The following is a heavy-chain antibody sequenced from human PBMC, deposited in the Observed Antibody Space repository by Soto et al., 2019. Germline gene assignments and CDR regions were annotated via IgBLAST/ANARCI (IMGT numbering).Heavy chain of an antibody. CDR1: GFTFSSYA. D-gene: IGHD4-17*01. J-gene: IGHJ4*02. CDR3: AKRPYGGLDLDY. Sequence: EVQLLESGGGLVQPGGSLRLSCAASGFTFSSYAMSWVRQAPGKGLEWVSAISGSGGSTYYADSVKGRFTISRDNSKNTLYLQMNRLRAEDTAVYYCAKRPYGGLDLDYWGQGTLVTVSS. V-gene: IGHV3-23*01. CDR2: ISGSGGST.